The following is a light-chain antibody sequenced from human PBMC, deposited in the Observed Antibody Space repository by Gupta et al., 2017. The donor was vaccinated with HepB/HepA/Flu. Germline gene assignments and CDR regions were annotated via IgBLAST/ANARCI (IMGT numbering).Light chain of an antibody. CDR2: LNI. CDR3: QSYDTNLSGGV. V-gene: IGLV1-40*01. J-gene: IGLJ3*02. CDR1: SSNIGAGYD. Sequence: QSVLTQPPSVSGPPGQRVTISCTGSSSNIGAGYDVHWYQQLPVTAPKLLIYLNINRPSGVPDRFFGSKSGASASLVITGLQAEDEADYYCQSYDTNLSGGVFGGGTKLTV.